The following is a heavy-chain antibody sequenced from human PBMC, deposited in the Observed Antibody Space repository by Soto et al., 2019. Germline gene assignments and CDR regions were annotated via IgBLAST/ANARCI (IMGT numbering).Heavy chain of an antibody. J-gene: IGHJ6*02. D-gene: IGHD3-22*01. Sequence: GGSLRLSCAASGFTFSSYSMNWVRQAPGKGLEWVSSISSSSSYIYYADSVRGRFTISRDNAKNSLYLQMNSLRAEDTAVYYCARGTYYYDSSGYYYPWNYYGMDVWGQGTTVTVSS. V-gene: IGHV3-21*01. CDR3: ARGTYYYDSSGYYYPWNYYGMDV. CDR1: GFTFSSYS. CDR2: ISSSSSYI.